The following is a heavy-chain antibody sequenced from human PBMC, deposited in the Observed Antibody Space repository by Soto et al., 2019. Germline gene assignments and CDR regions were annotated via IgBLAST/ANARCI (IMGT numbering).Heavy chain of an antibody. J-gene: IGHJ5*02. V-gene: IGHV1-58*01. CDR2: IVVGNSNT. CDR3: SRVDPGETSPFDP. CDR1: GFTFISSA. D-gene: IGHD3-10*01. Sequence: GASVKVSCKASGFTFISSAVQWVRQARGQRLEWIGWIVVGNSNTNYAQKFQERVTITRDMSTNTAYMELSSLRSEDTAVYYCSRVDPGETSPFDPWGQGTLVTVSS.